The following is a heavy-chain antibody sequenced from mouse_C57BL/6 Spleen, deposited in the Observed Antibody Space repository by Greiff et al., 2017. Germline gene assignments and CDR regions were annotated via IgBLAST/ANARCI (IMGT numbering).Heavy chain of an antibody. CDR2: IRLKSDNYAT. V-gene: IGHV6-3*01. CDR1: GFTFSNYW. J-gene: IGHJ3*01. CDR3: TGSRVWFAY. Sequence: DVQLQESGGGLVQPGGSMKLSCVASGFTFSNYWMNWVRQSPEKGLEWVAQIRLKSDNYATHYAESVKGRFTISRDDSKSSVYLQMNNLRAEDTGIYYCTGSRVWFAYWGQGTLVTVSA.